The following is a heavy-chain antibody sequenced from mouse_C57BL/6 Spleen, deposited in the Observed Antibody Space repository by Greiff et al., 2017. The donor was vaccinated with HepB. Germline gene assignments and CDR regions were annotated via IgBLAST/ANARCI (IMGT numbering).Heavy chain of an antibody. D-gene: IGHD2-3*01. V-gene: IGHV1-49*01. CDR2: FTMYSDAT. J-gene: IGHJ4*01. CDR1: YFAFMTSA. Sequence: LQESGAELVRPGSSVKLSCKDSYFAFMTSAMHWVKQRPGHGLEWIGSFTMYSDATEYSENFKGKATLTANTSSSTAYMELSSLTSEDSAVYYCARGLDGYHYAMDYWGQGTSVTVSS. CDR3: ARGLDGYHYAMDY.